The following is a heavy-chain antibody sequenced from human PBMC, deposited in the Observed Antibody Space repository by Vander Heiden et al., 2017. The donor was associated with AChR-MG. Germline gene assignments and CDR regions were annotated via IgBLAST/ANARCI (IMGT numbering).Heavy chain of an antibody. D-gene: IGHD6-19*01. CDR1: GCPSRCYS. V-gene: IGHV3-21*01. CDR3: ARELYIAVAGITFDY. J-gene: IGHJ4*02. CDR2: ISSSSCYI. Sequence: EVQLVESGGGLVKPGGALRLSRAASGCPSRCYSRYWVRQAPGKGLEGVSAISSSSCYIYYADPVKGRFTISRDNAKNSLYLQMNRLRAEDTAGYYCARELYIAVAGITFDYWGQGTLVTVSS.